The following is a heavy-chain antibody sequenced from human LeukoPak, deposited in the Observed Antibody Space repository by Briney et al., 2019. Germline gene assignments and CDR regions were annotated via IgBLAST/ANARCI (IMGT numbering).Heavy chain of an antibody. CDR2: IYTSGST. Sequence: NPSETLSLTCTVSGGSISSYYWNWVRQPAGKGLEWIGRIYTSGSTNYNPSLKSRVTMSVDTSKNQFSLKLSSVTAADTAIYYCASTKLGYSSGWHWGQGTLVTVSS. D-gene: IGHD6-19*01. V-gene: IGHV4-4*07. CDR3: ASTKLGYSSGWH. CDR1: GGSISSYY. J-gene: IGHJ4*02.